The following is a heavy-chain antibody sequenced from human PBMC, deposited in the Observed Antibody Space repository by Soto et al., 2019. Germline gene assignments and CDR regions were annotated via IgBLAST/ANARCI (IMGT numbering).Heavy chain of an antibody. J-gene: IGHJ6*02. V-gene: IGHV3-48*02. Sequence: QAGGSLRLSCAASGFTFSSYSMNWVRQAPGKGLEWVSYISSSSSTIYYADSVKGRFTISRDNAKNSLYLQMNSPRDEDTAVYYCARDLNGYSGYGMDVWGQGTTVTVSS. CDR2: ISSSSSTI. CDR3: ARDLNGYSGYGMDV. CDR1: GFTFSSYS. D-gene: IGHD5-12*01.